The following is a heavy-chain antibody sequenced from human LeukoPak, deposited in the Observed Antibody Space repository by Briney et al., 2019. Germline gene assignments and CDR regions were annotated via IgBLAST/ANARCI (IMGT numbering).Heavy chain of an antibody. CDR3: RGIAAASDY. Sequence: PSETLSLTCTVSGGSISSSSYYWGWIRQPPGKGLEWIGSIYYSGSTYYNPSLKSRVTISVDTSKNQFSLKLSSVTAADTAVYYCRGIAAASDYWGQGTLVTVSS. CDR2: IYYSGST. D-gene: IGHD6-13*01. V-gene: IGHV4-39*07. CDR1: GGSISSSSYY. J-gene: IGHJ4*02.